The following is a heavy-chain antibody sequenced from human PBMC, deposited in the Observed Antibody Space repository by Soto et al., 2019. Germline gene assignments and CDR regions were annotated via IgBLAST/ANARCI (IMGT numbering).Heavy chain of an antibody. Sequence: ASVKISCKASGYSFTSYAMHWVRQAPGQRLEWMGWINAGNGNTKYSQKFQGRVTITRDTSASTAYMELSSLRSEDTAVYYCARGLGLYYFDYWGQGTLVTVSS. D-gene: IGHD1-26*01. V-gene: IGHV1-3*01. J-gene: IGHJ4*02. CDR1: GYSFTSYA. CDR2: INAGNGNT. CDR3: ARGLGLYYFDY.